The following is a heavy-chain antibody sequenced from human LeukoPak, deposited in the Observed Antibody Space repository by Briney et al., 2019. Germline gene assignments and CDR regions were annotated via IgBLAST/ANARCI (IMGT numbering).Heavy chain of an antibody. Sequence: PSETLSLTCTVSDDSITIYYWTWIRQPPGKGLEWIGYIDHTGSTNYNPSLNSRVTISRDTSKNHFSLELSSVTAADTAVYYCARGGYYGSGNDFRFDPWGQGTLVTVSS. V-gene: IGHV4-59*01. D-gene: IGHD3-10*01. J-gene: IGHJ5*02. CDR3: ARGGYYGSGNDFRFDP. CDR1: DDSITIYY. CDR2: IDHTGST.